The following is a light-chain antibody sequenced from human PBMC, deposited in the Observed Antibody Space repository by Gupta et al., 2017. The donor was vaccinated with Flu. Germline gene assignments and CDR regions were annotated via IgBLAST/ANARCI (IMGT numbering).Light chain of an antibody. V-gene: IGLV3-1*01. Sequence: SYELTQPPSVSVSPGQTASIPCSGDKLGDKYACWYQQKPGQSPVLVIYQDSKRPSGIPERFSGSNSGNTATLTISGTQAMEEADYYCQAWDSSTAGVFGTGTKVTVL. CDR2: QDS. CDR1: KLGDKY. CDR3: QAWDSSTAGV. J-gene: IGLJ1*01.